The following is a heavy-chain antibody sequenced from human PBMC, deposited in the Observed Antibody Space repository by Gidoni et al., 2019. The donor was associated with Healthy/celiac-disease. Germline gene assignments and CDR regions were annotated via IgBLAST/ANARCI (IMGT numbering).Heavy chain of an antibody. V-gene: IGHV3-30-3*01. J-gene: IGHJ4*02. Sequence: QVQLVESGGGVVQTGRSLRLSCAASGFTFSSYAMHWVRPAPGKGLEWVAVISYVGSNKYYADSVKGRFTISRYNSKNTLYLQMNSLRAEDTAVYYCARDLRTGLEWLNYYFDYWGQGTLVTVSS. D-gene: IGHD3-3*01. CDR2: ISYVGSNK. CDR3: ARDLRTGLEWLNYYFDY. CDR1: GFTFSSYA.